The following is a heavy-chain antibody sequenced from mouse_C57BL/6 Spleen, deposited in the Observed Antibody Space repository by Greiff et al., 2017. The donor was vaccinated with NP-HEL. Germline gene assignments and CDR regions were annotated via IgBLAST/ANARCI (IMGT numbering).Heavy chain of an antibody. CDR3: ARDRGGMSAFDY. Sequence: EVQRVESGGGLVKPGGSLKLSCAASGFTFSSYAMSWVRQTPEKRLEWVATISDGGSYTYYPDNVKGRFTISRDNAKNNLYLQMSHLKSEDTAMYYCARDRGGMSAFDYWGQGTTLTVSS. V-gene: IGHV5-4*01. D-gene: IGHD2-10*02. J-gene: IGHJ2*01. CDR1: GFTFSSYA. CDR2: ISDGGSYT.